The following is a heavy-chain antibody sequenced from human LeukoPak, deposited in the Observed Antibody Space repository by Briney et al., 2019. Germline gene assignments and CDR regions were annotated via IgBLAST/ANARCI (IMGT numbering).Heavy chain of an antibody. CDR3: ARGRRWLRTIDY. D-gene: IGHD5-24*01. Sequence: GASVKVSCKASGYTFTSYDINWVRQATGQGFEWMGWMNPNSGNTGYAQKFQGRVTMTRNTSISTAYMELSSLRSEDTAVYYCARGRRWLRTIDYWGQGTLVTVSS. CDR2: MNPNSGNT. V-gene: IGHV1-8*01. J-gene: IGHJ4*02. CDR1: GYTFTSYD.